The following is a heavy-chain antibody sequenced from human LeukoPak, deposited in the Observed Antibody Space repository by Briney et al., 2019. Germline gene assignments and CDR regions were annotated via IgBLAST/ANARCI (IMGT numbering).Heavy chain of an antibody. CDR1: GYTFTSYY. CDR2: INPSGGST. CDR3: ARIGITGTPGAFDI. J-gene: IGHJ3*02. V-gene: IGHV1-46*01. Sequence: ASVKVSCKASGYTFTSYYMHWVRQAPGQGLEWMGIINPSGGSTSYAQKFQGRVTITTDESTSTAYMELSSLRSEDTAVYYCARIGITGTPGAFDIWGQGTMVTVSS. D-gene: IGHD1-20*01.